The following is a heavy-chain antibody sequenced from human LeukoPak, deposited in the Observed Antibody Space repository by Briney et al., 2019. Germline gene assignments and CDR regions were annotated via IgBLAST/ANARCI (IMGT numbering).Heavy chain of an antibody. CDR1: GFTFSYHW. CDR3: ARDRLKVVPAREYNWFDP. J-gene: IGHJ5*02. V-gene: IGHV3-7*01. CDR2: IKNDGTVK. D-gene: IGHD2-2*01. Sequence: HPGGSLTLSCAASGFTFSYHWMTWVRQAPGKGLEWVANIKNDGTVKNYVDSVKGRFTISRDNAKNSLYLQMNSLRAEDTAVYYCARDRLKVVPAREYNWFDPWGQGTLVTVSS.